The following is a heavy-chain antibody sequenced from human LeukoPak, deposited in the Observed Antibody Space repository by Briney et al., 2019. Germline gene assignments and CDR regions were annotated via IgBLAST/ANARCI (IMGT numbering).Heavy chain of an antibody. CDR1: GFTFSNSA. Sequence: GGSLRLSCAASGFTFSNSAMGWVRQAPGKGLEWVSSISGKTGNAYYADSVKGRFTTSRDNSKNTLYLQMNSLIAEDSAIYYCAKREVTNTRYFDYWGQGTLVTVSS. V-gene: IGHV3-23*01. CDR2: ISGKTGNA. CDR3: AKREVTNTRYFDY. J-gene: IGHJ4*02. D-gene: IGHD4-17*01.